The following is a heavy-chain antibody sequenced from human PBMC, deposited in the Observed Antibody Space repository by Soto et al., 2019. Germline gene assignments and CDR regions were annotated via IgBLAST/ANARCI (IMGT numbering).Heavy chain of an antibody. V-gene: IGHV4-59*08. CDR3: ARHFSVDYFDY. CDR2: ISYSGST. CDR1: GASISGYH. J-gene: IGHJ4*02. Sequence: SETLSLTCTVSGASISGYHWSWIRQPPGKGLECLGNISYSGSTNYNPSLKSRVTMSIDTSKNQFSLKLSSVTAADTAVHYCARHFSVDYFDYWGQGALVTVSS.